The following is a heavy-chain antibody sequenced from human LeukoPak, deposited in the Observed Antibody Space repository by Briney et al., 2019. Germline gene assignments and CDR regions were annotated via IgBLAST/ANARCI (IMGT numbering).Heavy chain of an antibody. J-gene: IGHJ3*02. D-gene: IGHD2-2*02. CDR1: GGSFSGYY. CDR2: INYSGSS. CDR3: ASSLCSSTSCYTGVAFDI. V-gene: IGHV4-34*01. Sequence: PSETLSLTCAVYGGSFSGYYWSWIRQPPGKGLEWIGEINYSGSSNYNPSLKSRVTISIDTSKNQFSLKLSSVTAADTAVYYCASSLCSSTSCYTGVAFDIWGQGTMVTVSS.